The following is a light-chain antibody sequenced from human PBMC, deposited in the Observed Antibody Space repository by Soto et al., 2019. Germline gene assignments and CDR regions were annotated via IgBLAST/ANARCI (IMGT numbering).Light chain of an antibody. V-gene: IGLV2-14*03. J-gene: IGLJ1*01. CDR2: DVA. Sequence: QSVRNHPAAVSAFPGQSITISCTGTISYVCGSNFVSWYQQHPGKPPKLIIYDVATRPSGVSNRFFGSKSGSTASLIISRLQTEDEADYYCVSFTSSTTSVFVSGSKFTVL. CDR1: ISYVCGSNF. CDR3: VSFTSSTTSV.